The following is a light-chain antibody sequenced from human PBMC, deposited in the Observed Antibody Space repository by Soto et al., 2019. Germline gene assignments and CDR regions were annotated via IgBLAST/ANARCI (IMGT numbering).Light chain of an antibody. V-gene: IGKV1-8*01. J-gene: IGKJ3*01. CDR2: AAS. Sequence: AIRMTQSPSSLAASTGGRVTITCRASQGISSYLAWYQQKPGKAPKLLIYAASTLQSGVPSRFSGSGSGTDFTLTISCLQSEDFATYYCQQYYSYPPTFGPGTRWIS. CDR1: QGISSY. CDR3: QQYYSYPPT.